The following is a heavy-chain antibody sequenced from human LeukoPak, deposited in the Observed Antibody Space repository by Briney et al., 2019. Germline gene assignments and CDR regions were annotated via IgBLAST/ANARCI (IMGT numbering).Heavy chain of an antibody. D-gene: IGHD6-13*01. V-gene: IGHV4-4*02. CDR1: GGSVINTNW. CDR2: VHLDGRT. J-gene: IGHJ4*02. CDR3: ARFGGIAAAGTGIDY. Sequence: SETLSLTCGVSGGSVINTNWWTWVRQPPGKGLEWIGEVHLDGRTNYNPSLKSRVTISVDTSKNQFSLKLSSVTAADTAVYYCARFGGIAAAGTGIDYWGQGTLVTVSS.